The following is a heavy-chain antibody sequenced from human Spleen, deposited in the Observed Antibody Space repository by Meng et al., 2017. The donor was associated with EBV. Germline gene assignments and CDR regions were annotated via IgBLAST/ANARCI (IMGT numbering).Heavy chain of an antibody. J-gene: IGHJ4*02. CDR2: ISWQGSSL. V-gene: IGHV3-43*01. CDR3: AKDMVSSGGTYFAQ. Sequence: VQLVESGGAVIQPGGSLRLSCAASGFPFDDYTMHWVRQAPGKGLEWVSLISWQGSSLYYADSVKGRFTISRDNSKNSLYLQMNGLRTEDTAIYYCAKDMVSSGGTYFAQWGQGTLVTVSS. CDR1: GFPFDDYT. D-gene: IGHD3-10*01.